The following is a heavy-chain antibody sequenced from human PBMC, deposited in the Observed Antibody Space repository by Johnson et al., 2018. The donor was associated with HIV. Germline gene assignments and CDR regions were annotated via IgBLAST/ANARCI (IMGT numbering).Heavy chain of an antibody. V-gene: IGHV3-30*04. Sequence: QVQLVESGGGVVQPGRSLRLSCAASGFTFSSYAMHWVRQAPGKGLEWVAVISYDGGNKYYADSVKGRFTISRDNSKNTMYLQMNSLRPEETAVYYCVKERQLVRSFDIWGQGTMVAVSS. CDR2: ISYDGGNK. D-gene: IGHD6-6*01. J-gene: IGHJ3*02. CDR1: GFTFSSYA. CDR3: VKERQLVRSFDI.